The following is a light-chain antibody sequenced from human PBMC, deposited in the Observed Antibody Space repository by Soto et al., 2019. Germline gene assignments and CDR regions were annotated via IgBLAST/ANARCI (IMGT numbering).Light chain of an antibody. Sequence: EIGISQSPSTLSVSPGERATLSCRASQSVSRSLAWYQQKPGQAPRLLIYDASTRATGIPDRFSGSGSGTDFTLTISRLEPEDFAVYYCHQYGSSRRSFGQGTKVDIK. CDR2: DAS. CDR3: HQYGSSRRS. CDR1: QSVSRS. V-gene: IGKV3-20*01. J-gene: IGKJ1*01.